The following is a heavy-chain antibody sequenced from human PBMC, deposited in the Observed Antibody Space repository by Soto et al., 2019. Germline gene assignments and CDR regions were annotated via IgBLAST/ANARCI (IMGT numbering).Heavy chain of an antibody. CDR3: ARDPRSHRFTMIMDYYGMDV. CDR2: ISAYNGNT. D-gene: IGHD3-22*01. Sequence: GASVKVSCKASGYTFTSYGISWVRQAPGQGLEWMGWISAYNGNTNYAQKLQGRVTMTTDTSTSTAYMELRSLRSDDTAVYYCARDPRSHRFTMIMDYYGMDVWGQGTTVTVSS. CDR1: GYTFTSYG. V-gene: IGHV1-18*01. J-gene: IGHJ6*02.